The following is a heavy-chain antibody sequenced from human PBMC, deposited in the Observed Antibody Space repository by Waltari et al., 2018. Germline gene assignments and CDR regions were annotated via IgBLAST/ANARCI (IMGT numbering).Heavy chain of an antibody. Sequence: QVQLVQSGAEVKKPGSSVKVSCKASGGTFSSYAISWVRQAPGQGLEWMGGIIPIFGTANYAQKFQGRVTITADESTSTAYMELSSLRSEDTAVYYCARDLLLDSGWYRHYYCGMDVWGQGTTVTVSS. CDR2: IIPIFGTA. CDR3: ARDLLLDSGWYRHYYCGMDV. V-gene: IGHV1-69*01. CDR1: GGTFSSYA. D-gene: IGHD6-19*01. J-gene: IGHJ6*02.